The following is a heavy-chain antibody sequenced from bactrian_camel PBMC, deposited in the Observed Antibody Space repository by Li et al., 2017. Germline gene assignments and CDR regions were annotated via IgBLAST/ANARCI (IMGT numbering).Heavy chain of an antibody. CDR2: IYSADGST. Sequence: VQLVESGGGSVQAGESLRLSCAGTGISLRSAFCVGWFRQTSGKGREVVALIYSADGSTYVDDSVEGRFTISEDNAKHTVDLQMNDLKPEDTAMYYCAAQPRNGDCSLIPTDFPYLGQGTQVTVS. V-gene: IGHV3S35*01. CDR1: GISLRSAFC. J-gene: IGHJ4*01. D-gene: IGHD3*01.